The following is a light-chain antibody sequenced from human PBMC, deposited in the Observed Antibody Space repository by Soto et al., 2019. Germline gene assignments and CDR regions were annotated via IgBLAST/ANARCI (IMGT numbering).Light chain of an antibody. J-gene: IGKJ1*01. CDR3: QQANSFPRT. V-gene: IGKV1D-12*01. CDR2: AAS. Sequence: IQMTQSPSSVSASVGDRVTITCRASQAISTWLAWYQQKPGKAPKLLIYAASNLQTGVPSRFSGSGSGTDFTLTISSLQPEDFATYYCQQANSFPRTCGQGTKVEIK. CDR1: QAISTW.